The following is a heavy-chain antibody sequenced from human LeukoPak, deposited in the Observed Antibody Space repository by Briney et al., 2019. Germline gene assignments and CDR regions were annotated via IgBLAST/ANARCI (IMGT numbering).Heavy chain of an antibody. Sequence: GGSLRLSCAASGFTVSSNEMSWVRQAPGKGLEWVSSISGGSTYYADSRKGRFTISRDNSKNTLHLQMNSLRAEDTAVYYCARASAHEAGLDYWGQGTLVTVSS. J-gene: IGHJ4*02. D-gene: IGHD6-19*01. V-gene: IGHV3-38-3*01. CDR3: ARASAHEAGLDY. CDR1: GFTVSSNE. CDR2: ISGGST.